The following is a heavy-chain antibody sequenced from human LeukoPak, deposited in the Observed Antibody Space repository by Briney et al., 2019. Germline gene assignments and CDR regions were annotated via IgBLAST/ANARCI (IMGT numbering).Heavy chain of an antibody. V-gene: IGHV1-2*02. Sequence: ASVKVSCKASGYTFTGYYMHWVRQAPGQGLEWMGWINPNSGGTNYAQKFQGRVTMTRDTSISTAYMELSRLRSDDTAVYYCARGARQSSGYYYGRDWGQGTLVTVSS. CDR2: INPNSGGT. CDR3: ARGARQSSGYYYGRD. J-gene: IGHJ4*02. CDR1: GYTFTGYY. D-gene: IGHD3-22*01.